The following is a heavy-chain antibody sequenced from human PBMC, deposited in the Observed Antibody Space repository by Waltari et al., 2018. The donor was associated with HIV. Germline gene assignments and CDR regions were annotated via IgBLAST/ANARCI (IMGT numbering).Heavy chain of an antibody. V-gene: IGHV1-69*01. CDR1: GGTFSSYA. CDR2: IIPIFGTA. D-gene: IGHD5-18*01. CDR3: ARVAGGTAMGTDYYYGMDV. J-gene: IGHJ6*02. Sequence: QVQLVQSGAEVKKPGSSVKVSCKASGGTFSSYAISWVRQAPGQGLEWMGGIIPIFGTANYAQKFQGRVTITADESTSTAYMELSSLRSEDTAVYYCARVAGGTAMGTDYYYGMDVWGQGTTVTVSS.